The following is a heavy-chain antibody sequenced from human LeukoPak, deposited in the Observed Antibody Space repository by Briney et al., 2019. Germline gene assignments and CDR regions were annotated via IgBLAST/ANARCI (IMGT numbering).Heavy chain of an antibody. CDR1: GASISSDY. V-gene: IGHV4-59*01. CDR2: IFFSGST. Sequence: SETLSLTCTVSGASISSDYWSWIRQPPGKGLEWIGYIFFSGSTNYNPSLKRRVTMSVDTSRNQFSLKLSSVTAADTAVYYCARGEMATTDNAFDIWGQGTMVTVSS. CDR3: ARGEMATTDNAFDI. J-gene: IGHJ3*02. D-gene: IGHD5-24*01.